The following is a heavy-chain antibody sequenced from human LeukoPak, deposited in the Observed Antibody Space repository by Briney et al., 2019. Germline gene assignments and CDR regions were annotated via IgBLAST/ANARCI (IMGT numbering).Heavy chain of an antibody. D-gene: IGHD2-2*01. CDR1: GFTFNNYG. CDR3: AKGPLRGTAAAIDY. Sequence: GGSLRLSCAASGFTFNNYGMHWVRQAPGRGLEWVAVISYDGRNIHYPDSVKGRFTISRDISTDTLWLQMDSLRTEDTAVYYCAKGPLRGTAAAIDYWGQGTLVTVSS. J-gene: IGHJ4*02. CDR2: ISYDGRNI. V-gene: IGHV3-30*18.